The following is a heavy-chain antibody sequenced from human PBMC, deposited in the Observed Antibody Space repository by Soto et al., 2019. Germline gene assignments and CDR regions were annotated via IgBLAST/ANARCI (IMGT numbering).Heavy chain of an antibody. V-gene: IGHV4-30-4*01. Sequence: SETLSLTCTVSGGSISSGDYYWSWIRQPPGKGLEWIGYIYYSGSTYYNPSLKSRVTISVDTSKDQFSLKLSSVTAADTAVYYCARDKITGLFDYWGQGTLVTVSS. CDR1: GGSISSGDYY. J-gene: IGHJ4*02. CDR2: IYYSGST. D-gene: IGHD2-8*02. CDR3: ARDKITGLFDY.